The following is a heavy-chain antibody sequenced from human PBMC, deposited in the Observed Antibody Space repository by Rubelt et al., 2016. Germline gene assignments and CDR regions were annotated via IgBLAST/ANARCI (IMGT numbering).Heavy chain of an antibody. CDR1: GGSFSGNY. D-gene: IGHD3-22*01. CDR2: INHSGST. Sequence: QVQLQQWGAGLLKPSETLSLTCAVYGGSFSGNYWSWIRQPPGKGLEWIGEINHSGSTNYNPSLKSRVTISVDTSKNQFSLKLSSVTAADTAVYYCARGELIVVAHDAFDIWGQGTMVTVSS. CDR3: ARGELIVVAHDAFDI. V-gene: IGHV4-34*01. J-gene: IGHJ3*02.